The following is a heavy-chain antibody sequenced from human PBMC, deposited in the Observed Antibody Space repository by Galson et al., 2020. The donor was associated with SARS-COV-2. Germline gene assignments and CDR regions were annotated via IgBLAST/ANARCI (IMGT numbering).Heavy chain of an antibody. Sequence: SETLSLTCNVSGDSINSGGDYWTWIRQHPGKGLEWIGYIYYSGRTYYNPSLKSRLTISIDSSKNQFSLRLTSVTAADTAVYFCAQDPGKLVFAPTGAFDIWGQGIMVTVSS. CDR2: IYYSGRT. CDR3: AQDPGKLVFAPTGAFDI. D-gene: IGHD3-9*01. V-gene: IGHV4-31*03. CDR1: GDSINSGGDY. J-gene: IGHJ3*02.